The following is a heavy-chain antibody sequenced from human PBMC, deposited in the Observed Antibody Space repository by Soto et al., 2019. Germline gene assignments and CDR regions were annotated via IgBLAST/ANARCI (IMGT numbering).Heavy chain of an antibody. Sequence: ASETLSLTCTVPGGSISSYYWSWIRQPPGKGLEWIGYIYYSGSTNYNPSPKSRVTISLDASKNQFSLKLSSVTAADTAVYYCARDMYYDFWSGYYPLGGYYGMDVWGQGTTVTVSS. J-gene: IGHJ6*02. D-gene: IGHD3-3*01. V-gene: IGHV4-59*01. CDR3: ARDMYYDFWSGYYPLGGYYGMDV. CDR2: IYYSGST. CDR1: GGSISSYY.